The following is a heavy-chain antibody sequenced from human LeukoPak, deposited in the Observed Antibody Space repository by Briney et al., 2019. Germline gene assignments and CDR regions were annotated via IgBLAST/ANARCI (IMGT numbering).Heavy chain of an antibody. V-gene: IGHV3-21*01. CDR3: VRGLYYGSGTYYNAMVGSWFDP. D-gene: IGHD3-10*01. Sequence: GGSLRLSCAASGFTFNSHTMNWVRPAPGKGLEWVSSISPSSSYIYYGDSVKGRFTMSRDNAKNSLYLQMDSLRVEDTALYYCVRGLYYGSGTYYNAMVGSWFDPWGQGTLVTVSS. CDR2: ISPSSSYI. CDR1: GFTFNSHT. J-gene: IGHJ5*02.